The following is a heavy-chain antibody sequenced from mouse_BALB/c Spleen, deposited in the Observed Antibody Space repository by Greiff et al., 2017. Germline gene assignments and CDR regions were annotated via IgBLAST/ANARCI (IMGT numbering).Heavy chain of an antibody. J-gene: IGHJ2*01. V-gene: IGHV8-12*01. D-gene: IGHD1-3*01. CDR1: GFSLSTSGMG. CDR2: IYWDDDK. CDR3: ARRAEVKDFDY. Sequence: QVQLKESGPGILQPSQTLSLTCSFSGFSLSTSGMGVSWIRQPSGKGLEWLAHIYWDDDKRYNPSLKSRLTISKDTSRNQVFLKITSVDTADTATYYCARRAEVKDFDYWGQGTTLTVSS.